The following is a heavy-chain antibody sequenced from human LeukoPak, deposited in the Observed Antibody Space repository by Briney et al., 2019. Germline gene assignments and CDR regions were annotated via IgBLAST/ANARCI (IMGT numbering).Heavy chain of an antibody. V-gene: IGHV4-39*07. CDR3: ARETSQKGAHYMDV. D-gene: IGHD3-16*01. Sequence: SETLSLTCTVSGGSISSSSYYWGWVRQPPGKGLEWIGSIYYSGSTYYNPSRKSRVTISVDTSKNQFSLKLSSVTAADTAVYYCARETSQKGAHYMDVWGKGTTITISS. CDR1: GGSISSSSYY. J-gene: IGHJ6*03. CDR2: IYYSGST.